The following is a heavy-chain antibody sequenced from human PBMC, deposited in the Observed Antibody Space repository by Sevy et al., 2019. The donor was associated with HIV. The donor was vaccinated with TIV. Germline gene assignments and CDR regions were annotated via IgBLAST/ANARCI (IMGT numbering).Heavy chain of an antibody. CDR2: VYHSGST. CDR3: ARRRSWADAFDI. CDR1: GYSISSGYY. Sequence: SETLSLTCAVSGYSISSGYYWGWIRQPPGKGLQWIGDVYHSGSTYYNSSLKSRVTISVDTSKNWFSLNLNSVTAADTAVYHCARRRSWADAFDIWGKGQWSPSPQ. J-gene: IGHJ3*02. D-gene: IGHD6-13*01. V-gene: IGHV4-38-2*01.